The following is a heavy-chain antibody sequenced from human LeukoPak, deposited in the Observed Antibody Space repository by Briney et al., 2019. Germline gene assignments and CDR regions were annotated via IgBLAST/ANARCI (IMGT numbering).Heavy chain of an antibody. V-gene: IGHV5-51*01. J-gene: IGHJ4*02. D-gene: IGHD3-16*01. CDR1: GYNFTTYW. Sequence: GESLKIPCKGSGYNFTTYWIGWVRQMPGKGLEWVAIIYPEDSDTRYSPSFQGQVTISADKSISTAYLQWSSLKASDTAMYYCARQFGVVGVSFYWGQGTLVTVSS. CDR2: IYPEDSDT. CDR3: ARQFGVVGVSFY.